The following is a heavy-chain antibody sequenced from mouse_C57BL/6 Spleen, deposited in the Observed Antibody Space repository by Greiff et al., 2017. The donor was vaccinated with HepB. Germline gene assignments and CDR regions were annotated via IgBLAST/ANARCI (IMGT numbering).Heavy chain of an antibody. CDR1: GYTFTSYW. V-gene: IGHV1-64*01. CDR2: IHPNSGST. J-gene: IGHJ3*01. D-gene: IGHD2-4*01. CDR3: ARGIYYDYDPFAY. Sequence: QVQLQQPGAELVKPGASVKLSCKASGYTFTSYWMHWVKQRPGQGLEWIGMIHPNSGSTNYNEKFKSKATLTVDKSSSTAYMQLSSLTSEDSAVYYCARGIYYDYDPFAYWGQGTLVTVSA.